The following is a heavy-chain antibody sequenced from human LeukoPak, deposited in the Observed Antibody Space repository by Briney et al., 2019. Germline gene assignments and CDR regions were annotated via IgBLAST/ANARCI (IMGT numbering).Heavy chain of an antibody. CDR3: AKGSSRGTTMTWFDP. Sequence: PGGSLRLSCTASGFTFSDYAMNWVRQAPGKGLEWVSVISGSGGTTYYADSVKGRLTTSRDNSKNTLYLQANSLRADDTAVYYCAKGSSRGTTMTWFDPWGQGTLVTVSS. CDR2: ISGSGGTT. CDR1: GFTFSDYA. D-gene: IGHD4-17*01. J-gene: IGHJ5*02. V-gene: IGHV3-23*01.